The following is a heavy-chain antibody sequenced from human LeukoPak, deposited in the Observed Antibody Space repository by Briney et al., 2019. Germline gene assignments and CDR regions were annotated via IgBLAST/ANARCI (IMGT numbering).Heavy chain of an antibody. CDR2: IKQDGSET. D-gene: IGHD6-19*01. V-gene: IGHV3-7*01. J-gene: IGHJ4*02. Sequence: PGGSLRLSCAASGFTFSSYWMTWVRQAPGKGLEWVANIKQDGSETYYVDSVKGRFTISRDNAKNSLYLQMNSLRAEDTAVYYCARDNIPRYSSGLDYFDYWGQGTWSPSPQ. CDR1: GFTFSSYW. CDR3: ARDNIPRYSSGLDYFDY.